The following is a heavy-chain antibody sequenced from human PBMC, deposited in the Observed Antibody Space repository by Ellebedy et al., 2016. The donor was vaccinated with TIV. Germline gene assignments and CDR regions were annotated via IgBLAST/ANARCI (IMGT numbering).Heavy chain of an antibody. CDR1: GFTFSRYW. D-gene: IGHD2-15*01. CDR2: ISQDGSDK. CDR3: ARGHCSVSSCLYYYYGMDV. J-gene: IGHJ6*02. V-gene: IGHV3-7*03. Sequence: GESLKISCAASGFTFSRYWMNWVRQAPGKGLEWVANISQDGSDKDYVDSVKGRFTVSRDNAKNSLYLQMNSLRAEDTAVYYCARGHCSVSSCLYYYYGMDVWGQGTAVTVSS.